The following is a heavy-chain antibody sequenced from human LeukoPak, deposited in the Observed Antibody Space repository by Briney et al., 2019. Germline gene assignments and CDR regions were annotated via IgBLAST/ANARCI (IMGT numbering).Heavy chain of an antibody. V-gene: IGHV3-21*01. Sequence: GGSLRPSCAASGFTVSSNYMSWVRRAPGKGLEWVSSISTSSSYIYYADSVKGRFTISRDSFKNTLYLQMNSLRPEDTAVYYCAKEGDYYGSGSYRDGFDIWGQGTRATVSS. CDR1: GFTVSSNY. J-gene: IGHJ3*02. D-gene: IGHD3-10*01. CDR3: AKEGDYYGSGSYRDGFDI. CDR2: ISTSSSYI.